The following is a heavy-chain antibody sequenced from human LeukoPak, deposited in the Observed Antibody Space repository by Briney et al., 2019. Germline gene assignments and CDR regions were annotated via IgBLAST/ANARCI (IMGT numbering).Heavy chain of an antibody. Sequence: PSETLSLTCTVSAYSINSDYSWGWIRQPPEKGLEWIGNIFHTGATYYSPSLKSRVTISVDTSKSQFSLRLSSVTATDTAVYFCARVRQKGTIWFDPWGQGTLVTVSS. D-gene: IGHD4/OR15-4a*01. CDR1: AYSINSDYS. J-gene: IGHJ5*02. CDR3: ARVRQKGTIWFDP. CDR2: IFHTGAT. V-gene: IGHV4-38-2*02.